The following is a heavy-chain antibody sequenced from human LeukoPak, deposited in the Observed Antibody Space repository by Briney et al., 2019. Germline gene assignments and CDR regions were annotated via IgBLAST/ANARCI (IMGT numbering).Heavy chain of an antibody. J-gene: IGHJ3*01. D-gene: IGHD1-1*01. CDR1: GFTFGSYA. CDR2: ISGSGGNT. V-gene: IGHV3-23*01. CDR3: ARRGTDESFSFFDV. Sequence: GGSLRLSCAASGFTFGSYAMSWVRQAPGKGLEGVSSISGSGGNTYYADSLKGRFTISRDNTNTSLFLQMNSLIADDTATYFCARRGTDESFSFFDVWGQGTMVTVS.